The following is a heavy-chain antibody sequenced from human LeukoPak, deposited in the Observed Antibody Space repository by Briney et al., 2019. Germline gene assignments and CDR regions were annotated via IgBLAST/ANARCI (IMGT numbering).Heavy chain of an antibody. D-gene: IGHD2/OR15-2a*01. J-gene: IGHJ4*02. CDR1: GFTFSSYA. Sequence: PGGSLRLSCAASGFTFSSYAMSWVRQAPGKGLEWVSAISGSGGSTYYADSVKDRFTISRDNSKNTLYLQMNSLRAEDTAVYYCAKHLLLDTRGYFDYWGQGTLVTVSS. CDR3: AKHLLLDTRGYFDY. CDR2: ISGSGGST. V-gene: IGHV3-23*01.